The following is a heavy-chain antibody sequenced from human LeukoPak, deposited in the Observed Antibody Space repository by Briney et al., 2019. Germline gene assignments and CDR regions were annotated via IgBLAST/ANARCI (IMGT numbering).Heavy chain of an antibody. CDR3: ARGIGNGYRLFDY. V-gene: IGHV1-46*01. D-gene: IGHD5-24*01. CDR1: GYTFTSCF. CDR2: INPNGGST. Sequence: GASVKVSCKASGYTFTSCFMHWVRQAPGQGLEWMGIINPNGGSTRYAQKFQGRVTMTRDTSTSTVFIEMSSLRSEDTAVYYCARGIGNGYRLFDYWGQGTLVTVSS. J-gene: IGHJ4*02.